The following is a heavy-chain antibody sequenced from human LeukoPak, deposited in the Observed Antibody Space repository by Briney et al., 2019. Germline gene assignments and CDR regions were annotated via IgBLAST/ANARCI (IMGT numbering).Heavy chain of an antibody. D-gene: IGHD5-12*01. Sequence: SETLSLTCTVSGGSISSSSYYWGWIRQPPGKGLEWIGSIYYSGSTYYNPSLKSRVTISVDRSKNQFSLKLSSVTAADTAVYYCARTTGYGGGIDWFDPWGQGTLVTVSS. V-gene: IGHV4-39*07. CDR1: GGSISSSSYY. J-gene: IGHJ5*02. CDR2: IYYSGST. CDR3: ARTTGYGGGIDWFDP.